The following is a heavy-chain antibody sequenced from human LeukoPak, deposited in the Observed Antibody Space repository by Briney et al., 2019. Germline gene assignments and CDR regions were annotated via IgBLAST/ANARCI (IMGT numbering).Heavy chain of an antibody. CDR3: ARDLSFGELV. D-gene: IGHD3-10*01. CDR2: IKEDGSER. V-gene: IGHV3-7*01. J-gene: IGHJ4*02. Sequence: PGGSLRLSCAASGFTFSRSWMTWVRQAPGKGLEWVAIIKEDGSERYYVDSVKGRFTISRDNAKNSLYLQMDSLRVEDTAVYYCARDLSFGELVGGQGTLVTVSS. CDR1: GFTFSRSW.